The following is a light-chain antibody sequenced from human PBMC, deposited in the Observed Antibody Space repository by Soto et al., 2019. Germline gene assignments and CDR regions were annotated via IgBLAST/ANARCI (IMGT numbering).Light chain of an antibody. CDR1: QDIKNY. CDR3: QQYENLPLT. V-gene: IGKV1-33*01. CDR2: DAS. J-gene: IGKJ4*01. Sequence: DTQMTQSPSSLSASVGDRVTITCQASQDIKNYLNWYLQKPRKAPKLLIYDASNLERGVPSRFNGSGAGTEYSLTISSLQPEDNGTYYCQQYENLPLTFGGGTKVDIK.